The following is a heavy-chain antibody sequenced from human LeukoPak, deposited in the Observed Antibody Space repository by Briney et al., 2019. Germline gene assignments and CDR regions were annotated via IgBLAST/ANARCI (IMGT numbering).Heavy chain of an antibody. V-gene: IGHV4-61*02. CDR2: IYTSGST. CDR1: GGSISSGSYY. Sequence: SETXSXTCTVSGGSISSGSYYWSWIRQPAGKGLEWIERIYTSGSTNDNPSRKSRITITVDTSKNQFSLKLSSVTAADTAVYYCARDREVTPYYFDYWGQGTLVTVSS. J-gene: IGHJ4*02. D-gene: IGHD4-23*01. CDR3: ARDREVTPYYFDY.